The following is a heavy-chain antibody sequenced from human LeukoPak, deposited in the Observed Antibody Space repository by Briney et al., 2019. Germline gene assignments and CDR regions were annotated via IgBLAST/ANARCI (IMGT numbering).Heavy chain of an antibody. V-gene: IGHV1-46*04. CDR3: ARDNSVGDIAWWFDP. CDR1: GYTFTSHY. Sequence: ASVKVSCKASGYTFTSHYMHWVRQAPGQGLEWMGVINPTGSTTTYAKKLQGRVIMTRDTSTNTDYMELRNLRSEDTAVYYCARDNSVGDIAWWFDPWGQGTLVTVSS. CDR2: INPTGSTT. J-gene: IGHJ5*02. D-gene: IGHD3-10*01.